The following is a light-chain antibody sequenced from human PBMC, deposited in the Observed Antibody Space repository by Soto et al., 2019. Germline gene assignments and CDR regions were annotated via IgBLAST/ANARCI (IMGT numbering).Light chain of an antibody. V-gene: IGLV4-69*01. CDR2: LNSDGSH. Sequence: QSVLTQSPSASASLGASVKLTCTLSSGHSNYAIAWHQQQPEKGPRFLMKLNSDGSHSKGDGIPDRSSGSSSGAERYLTISTLQSEDEADYYCQTWVTGIHIFGGGTKLTVL. J-gene: IGLJ2*01. CDR1: SGHSNYA. CDR3: QTWVTGIHI.